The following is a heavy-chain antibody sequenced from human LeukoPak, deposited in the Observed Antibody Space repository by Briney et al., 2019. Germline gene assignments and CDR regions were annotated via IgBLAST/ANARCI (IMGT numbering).Heavy chain of an antibody. CDR1: GYTFTSYG. CDR2: ISAYNGNT. CDR3: ARGRWSTAPYYYGMDV. J-gene: IGHJ6*02. Sequence: GASVKVSCKASGYTFTSYGISWVRQAPGQGLEWMGWISAYNGNTNYAQKLQGRVTMTTDTSTSTAYMELRSLRSDDTAVYYCARGRWSTAPYYYGMDVWGQGTTVTVSS. D-gene: IGHD6-13*01. V-gene: IGHV1-18*01.